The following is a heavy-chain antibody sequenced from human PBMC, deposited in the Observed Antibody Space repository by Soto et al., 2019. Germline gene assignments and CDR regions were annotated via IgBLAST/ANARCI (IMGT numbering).Heavy chain of an antibody. CDR3: ARPLDSGSPLFHY. J-gene: IGHJ4*02. CDR1: GFTFSSYA. CDR2: ISYDGSNK. V-gene: IGHV3-30-3*01. D-gene: IGHD1-26*01. Sequence: QVQLVESGGGVVQPGRSLRLSCAASGFTFSSYAMHWVRQAPGKGLEWVAVISYDGSNKYYADSVKGRFTISRDNSKNTLYLQMNSLRAEDTAVYYCARPLDSGSPLFHYWGQGTLVTVSS.